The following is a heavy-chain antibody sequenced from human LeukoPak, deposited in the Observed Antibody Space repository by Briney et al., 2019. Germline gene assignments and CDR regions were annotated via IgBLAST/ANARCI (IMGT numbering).Heavy chain of an antibody. CDR1: AYIFTAYY. D-gene: IGHD3-10*01. CDR2: INPKTGEA. V-gene: IGHV1-2*02. Sequence: ASVTVSCKASAYIFTAYYMHWVRQAHGQGLEWMGWINPKTGEATYAEKFQGRVSMTRDTSINTAYLELSSLTSDDTAVYYCARPGNWWFDPWGQGTLVTVPS. CDR3: ARPGNWWFDP. J-gene: IGHJ5*02.